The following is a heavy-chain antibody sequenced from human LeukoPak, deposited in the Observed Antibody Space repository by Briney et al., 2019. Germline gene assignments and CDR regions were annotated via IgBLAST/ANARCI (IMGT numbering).Heavy chain of an antibody. CDR3: ARGGTGYSSPNDY. Sequence: SETLSLTCSVSDYSISSGYYWGWIQQPPGKGLEWIGSIYQSGSTYYNPSLKSRVTISLDTSKSQFSLRLSSVTAADTAVYYCARGGTGYSSPNDYWGQGTLVTVSS. CDR1: DYSISSGYY. D-gene: IGHD6-13*01. CDR2: IYQSGST. J-gene: IGHJ4*02. V-gene: IGHV4-38-2*02.